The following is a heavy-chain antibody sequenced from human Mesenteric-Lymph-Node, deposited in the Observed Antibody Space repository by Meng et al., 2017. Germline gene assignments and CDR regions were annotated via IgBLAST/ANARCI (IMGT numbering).Heavy chain of an antibody. CDR2: IYTSGST. J-gene: IGHJ4*02. Sequence: SETLSLTCTVSGGSISSGSYYWSWIRQPAGKGLEWIGRIYTSGSTNYNPSLKSRVTISVDTSKNQFSLKLSSVTAADTAVYYCARGDSQWLVSLMDWGQGTLVTVSS. V-gene: IGHV4-61*02. CDR3: ARGDSQWLVSLMD. CDR1: GGSISSGSYY. D-gene: IGHD3-22*01.